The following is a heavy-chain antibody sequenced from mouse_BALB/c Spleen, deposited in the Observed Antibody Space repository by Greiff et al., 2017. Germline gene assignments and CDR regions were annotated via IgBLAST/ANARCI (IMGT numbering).Heavy chain of an antibody. CDR1: GFTFSSFG. V-gene: IGHV5-17*02. CDR2: ISSGSSTI. CDR3: ARDSFAY. J-gene: IGHJ3*01. Sequence: EVKLMESGGGLVQPGGSRKLSCAASGFTFSSFGMHWVRQAPEKGLEWVAYISSGSSTIYYADTVKGRFTISRDNPKNTLFLQMTSLRSEDTAMYYCARDSFAYWGQGTLVTVSA.